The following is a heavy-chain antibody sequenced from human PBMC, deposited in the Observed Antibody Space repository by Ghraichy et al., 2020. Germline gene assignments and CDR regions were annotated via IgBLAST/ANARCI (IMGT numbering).Heavy chain of an antibody. D-gene: IGHD2-2*01. V-gene: IGHV3-48*03. J-gene: IGHJ6*02. Sequence: GESLRLSCAASGFTFRNYEVNWVRQAPGKGLEWVSYISSSGSTVYYADSVKGRFTLSRDNAKNSVSLQMSSLRAEDTAIYYCARKCSSTSCGYDHGMDVWGHGTTVTVSS. CDR2: ISSSGSTV. CDR1: GFTFRNYE. CDR3: ARKCSSTSCGYDHGMDV.